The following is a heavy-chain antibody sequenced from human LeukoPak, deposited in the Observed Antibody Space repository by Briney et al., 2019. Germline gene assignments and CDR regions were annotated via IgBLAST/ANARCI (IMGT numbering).Heavy chain of an antibody. V-gene: IGHV4-59*01. D-gene: IGHD5-24*01. CDR3: AREETANNWFDP. Sequence: SETLSLTCTVSGGSISSYYWSWIRQPPGKGLKWIGYIYYSGSTNYNPSLKSRVTISVDTSKNQFSLKLSSVTAADTAVYYCAREETANNWFDPWGQGTLVTVSS. CDR2: IYYSGST. J-gene: IGHJ5*02. CDR1: GGSISSYY.